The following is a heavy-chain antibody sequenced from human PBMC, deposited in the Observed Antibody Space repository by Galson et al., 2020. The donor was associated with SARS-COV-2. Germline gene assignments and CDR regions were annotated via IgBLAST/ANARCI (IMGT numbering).Heavy chain of an antibody. Sequence: GGSLRLSCAASEFTFNSYGMHWVRQAPGKGLEWVAVISYDGSNKYYADSVKGRFTISRDNSKNTLYLQMNSLGAEDTAVYYCAKDRLVRGDLGWFDPWGQGTLVTVSS. CDR3: AKDRLVRGDLGWFDP. V-gene: IGHV3-30*18. J-gene: IGHJ5*02. CDR2: ISYDGSNK. CDR1: EFTFNSYG. D-gene: IGHD6-19*01.